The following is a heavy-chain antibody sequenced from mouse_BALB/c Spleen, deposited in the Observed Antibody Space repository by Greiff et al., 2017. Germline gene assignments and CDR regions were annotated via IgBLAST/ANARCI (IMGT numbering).Heavy chain of an antibody. CDR1: GYSITSDYA. V-gene: IGHV3-2*02. J-gene: IGHJ3*01. D-gene: IGHD2-14*01. CDR3: AAYYRYEGFAY. Sequence: DVQLQESGPGLVKPSQSLSLTCTVTGYSITSDYAWNWIRQFPGNKLEWMGYISYSGSTSYNPSLKSRISITRDTSKNQFFLQLNSVTTEDTSTYYCAAYYRYEGFAYWGQGTLVTVSA. CDR2: ISYSGST.